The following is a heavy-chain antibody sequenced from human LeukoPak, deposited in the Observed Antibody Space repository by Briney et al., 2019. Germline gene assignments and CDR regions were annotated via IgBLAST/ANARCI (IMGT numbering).Heavy chain of an antibody. V-gene: IGHV4-59*01. CDR2: IYYSGST. D-gene: IGHD3-3*01. Sequence: SETLSLTCTVSGGSISSYYWSWIRQPPGKGLEWIGYIYYSGSTNYNPSLKSRVTISVDTSKNQFSPKLSSVTAADTAVYYCARETTYDFWSGSPSDWFDPWGQGTLVTVSS. J-gene: IGHJ5*02. CDR3: ARETTYDFWSGSPSDWFDP. CDR1: GGSISSYY.